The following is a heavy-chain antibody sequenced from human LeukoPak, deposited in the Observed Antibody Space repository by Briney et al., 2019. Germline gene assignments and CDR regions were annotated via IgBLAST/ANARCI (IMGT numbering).Heavy chain of an antibody. CDR3: AKIFSVYNNAFDI. Sequence: PGGSLRLSCAASGFTFSSYAMHWVRQAPGKGLEWVAVISYDGSNKYYADSVKGRFTISRDNSKNTLYLQMNSLRAEDTAVYYCAKIFSVYNNAFDIWGQGTMVTVSS. D-gene: IGHD3-10*01. CDR1: GFTFSSYA. CDR2: ISYDGSNK. J-gene: IGHJ3*02. V-gene: IGHV3-30*04.